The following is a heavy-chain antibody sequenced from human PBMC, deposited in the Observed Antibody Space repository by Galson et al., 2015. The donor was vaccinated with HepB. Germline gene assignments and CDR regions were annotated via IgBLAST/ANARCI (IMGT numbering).Heavy chain of an antibody. CDR3: AREDCGGDCYWNQNYYYGMDV. CDR2: IIPIFGTA. CDR1: GGTFSSYA. V-gene: IGHV1-69*06. D-gene: IGHD2-21*01. Sequence: SVKVSCKASGGTFSSYAISWVRQAPGQGLEWMGGIIPIFGTANYAQKFQGRVTITADKSTSTAYMELSSLRSEDTAVYYCAREDCGGDCYWNQNYYYGMDVWGQGTTVTVSS. J-gene: IGHJ6*02.